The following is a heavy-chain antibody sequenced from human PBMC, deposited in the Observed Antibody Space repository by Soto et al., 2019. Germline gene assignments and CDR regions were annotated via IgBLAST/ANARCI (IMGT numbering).Heavy chain of an antibody. CDR3: ARLEVPAVNYYYYGMDV. V-gene: IGHV1-18*01. D-gene: IGHD2-2*01. Sequence: ASVKVSCKASGFTFLNYGITWVRQAPGQGLEWVGWISTYNDNTRTAQQLQGRVTMTTDTSTSTAYMELKSLRSDDTAVYYCARLEVPAVNYYYYGMDVWGQGTTVTVSS. J-gene: IGHJ6*02. CDR2: ISTYNDNT. CDR1: GFTFLNYG.